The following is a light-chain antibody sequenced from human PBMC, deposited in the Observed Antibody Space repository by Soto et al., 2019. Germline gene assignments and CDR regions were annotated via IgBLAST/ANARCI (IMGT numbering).Light chain of an antibody. CDR3: QQYDQWPIT. CDR1: QSISSY. Sequence: DIQMTQSPSSLSASVGDRVTITCRASQSISSYLNWYQQKPGKAPKLLIYDASSLQSGVPSRFSGSGSGTDFSFTVTSLQSEDFAVYYCQQYDQWPITFGQGTRLEIK. V-gene: IGKV1-39*01. J-gene: IGKJ5*01. CDR2: DAS.